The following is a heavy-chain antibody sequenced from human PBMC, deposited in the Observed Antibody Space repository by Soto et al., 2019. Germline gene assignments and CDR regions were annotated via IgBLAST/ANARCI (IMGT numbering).Heavy chain of an antibody. CDR2: ISYDGSNK. V-gene: IGHV3-30*18. J-gene: IGHJ4*02. CDR1: GFTFSSYG. Sequence: GGSLRLSCAASGFTFSSYGMHWVRQAPGKGLEWVAVISYDGSNKYYADSVKGRFTISRDNSKNTLYLQMNSLRAEDTAVYYCAKEDYQLLGSFDYWGQGTLVTVSS. CDR3: AKEDYQLLGSFDY. D-gene: IGHD2-2*01.